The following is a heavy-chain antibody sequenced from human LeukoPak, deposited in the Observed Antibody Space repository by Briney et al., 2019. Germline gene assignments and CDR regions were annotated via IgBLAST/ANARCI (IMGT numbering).Heavy chain of an antibody. Sequence: PSETLSLTCAVYGGSFSGYYWSWIRQPPGKGLEWIGEIKHSGSTNFNPSLESRVTLSVDTSKNQFSLKLSSVTAADTAVYYCARAPSQISGSFNFDYWGQGTLVTVSS. J-gene: IGHJ4*02. D-gene: IGHD1-26*01. CDR2: IKHSGST. V-gene: IGHV4-34*01. CDR3: ARAPSQISGSFNFDY. CDR1: GGSFSGYY.